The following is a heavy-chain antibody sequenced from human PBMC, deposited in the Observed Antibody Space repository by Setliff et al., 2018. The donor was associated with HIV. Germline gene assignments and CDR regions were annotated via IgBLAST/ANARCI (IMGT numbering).Heavy chain of an antibody. Sequence: SETLSLTCTVSGDSIISGLYYWNWIRQPAGKGLEWIGRIYISGSTNYNPSLKSRVTISVDASKKQFSLNLSSVTAADTAVYYCARSLRYFDWSLHYWGQGMLVTVSS. V-gene: IGHV4-61*02. J-gene: IGHJ4*02. CDR3: ARSLRYFDWSLHY. D-gene: IGHD3-9*01. CDR1: GDSIISGLYY. CDR2: IYISGST.